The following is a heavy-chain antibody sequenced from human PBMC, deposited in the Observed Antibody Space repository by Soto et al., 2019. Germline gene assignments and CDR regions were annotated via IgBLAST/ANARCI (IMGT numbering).Heavy chain of an antibody. D-gene: IGHD6-13*01. J-gene: IGHJ4*02. V-gene: IGHV1-69*12. CDR2: IIPIFGTA. CDR3: ARDPHPYSSSWYRFDY. CDR1: GGTFSSYA. Sequence: QVQLVQSGAEVKKPGSSVKVSCKASGGTFSSYAISWVQQAPGQGLEWMGGIIPIFGTANYAQKFQGRVTITADESTSTAYMELSRLRSEDTAVYYCARDPHPYSSSWYRFDYWGQGTLVTVSS.